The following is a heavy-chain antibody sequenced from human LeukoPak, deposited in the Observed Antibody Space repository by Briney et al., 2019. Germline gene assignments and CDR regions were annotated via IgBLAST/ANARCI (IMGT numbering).Heavy chain of an antibody. D-gene: IGHD4-17*01. V-gene: IGHV3-9*01. CDR3: TKAPGVTTGWFDP. J-gene: IGHJ5*02. Sequence: GGSLRLSCAASGFRFADFAMHWVRQAPGKGLEWVSGISRNTNTVGYADSVKGRFTISRDNAKNSLYLQMNSLRVEDTALYYCTKAPGVTTGWFDPWGQGTLVTVSS. CDR2: ISRNTNTV. CDR1: GFRFADFA.